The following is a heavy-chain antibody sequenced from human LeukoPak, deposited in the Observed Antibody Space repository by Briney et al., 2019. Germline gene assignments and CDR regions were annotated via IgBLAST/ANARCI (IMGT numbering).Heavy chain of an antibody. CDR3: TIREFDRSEGGAFDI. J-gene: IGHJ3*02. V-gene: IGHV3-15*01. Sequence: GGSLRLSCAASGFTFSNAWMSWVRQAPGKGLEWVGRIKSKTDGGTTDYAAPVKGRFTISRDDSKNTLYLQMNSLKTEDTAVYYCTIREFDRSEGGAFDIWGQGTMVTVSS. D-gene: IGHD3-22*01. CDR2: IKSKTDGGTT. CDR1: GFTFSNAW.